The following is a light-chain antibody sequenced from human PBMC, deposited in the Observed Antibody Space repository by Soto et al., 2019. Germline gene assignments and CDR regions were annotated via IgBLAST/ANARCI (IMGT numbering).Light chain of an antibody. CDR3: CSYAGSSTWV. Sequence: QSALTQPASVSGSPGQSITISCTGTSGDVGTYNLVSWYQHHPGKAPKLMIYEGSKRPSGVSTRFSGSRSGNTASLTISGLQAEDEADYYCCSYAGSSTWVFGGGTKLTVL. CDR1: SGDVGTYNL. V-gene: IGLV2-23*01. CDR2: EGS. J-gene: IGLJ3*02.